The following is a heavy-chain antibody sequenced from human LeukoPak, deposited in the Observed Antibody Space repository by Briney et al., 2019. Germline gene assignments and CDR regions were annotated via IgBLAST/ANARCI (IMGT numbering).Heavy chain of an antibody. J-gene: IGHJ4*02. Sequence: PGGSLRLSCAVSGFTVSSNHMAWVRLAPGKGLEWVSSLYSGGNIYYTDSVRGRFTISRDSSKNTLYLQMNSLIAEDTALYYCARARRCGLNDDYGACFDCWGQGTLVTVSS. CDR2: LYSGGNI. CDR3: ARARRCGLNDDYGACFDC. V-gene: IGHV3-53*01. D-gene: IGHD4-17*01. CDR1: GFTVSSNH.